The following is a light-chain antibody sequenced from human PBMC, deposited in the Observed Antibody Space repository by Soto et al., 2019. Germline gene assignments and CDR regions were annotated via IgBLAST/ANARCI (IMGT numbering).Light chain of an antibody. CDR2: AAY. Sequence: DIQMTQSPSSLSSSVGDRVTIACRASQGISTYLAWYQQKQGKVHKLLIYAAYTLLSGVPSRFSGSGSGTDFTLTIRSMQPEDVATYYCQKYDTAHLTFGQGNQVAIK. V-gene: IGKV1-27*01. J-gene: IGKJ1*01. CDR3: QKYDTAHLT. CDR1: QGISTY.